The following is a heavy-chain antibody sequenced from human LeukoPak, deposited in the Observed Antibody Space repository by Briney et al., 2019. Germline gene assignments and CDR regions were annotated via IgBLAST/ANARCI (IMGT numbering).Heavy chain of an antibody. CDR3: ARDHEDYSIDY. V-gene: IGHV1-46*01. CDR2: INPSGGST. CDR1: GYTFTGHY. Sequence: ASVKVSCKASGYTFTGHYMHWVRQAPGQGPEWMGWINPSGGSTSYAQKFQGRVTMTRDMSTSTVYMELSSLRSEDTAVYYCARDHEDYSIDYWGQGTLVTVSS. D-gene: IGHD4-11*01. J-gene: IGHJ4*02.